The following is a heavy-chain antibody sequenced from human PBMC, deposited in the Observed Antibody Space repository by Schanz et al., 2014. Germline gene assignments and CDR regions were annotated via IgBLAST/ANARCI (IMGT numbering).Heavy chain of an antibody. CDR3: ARGIGGYRANNYFHY. D-gene: IGHD5-12*01. Sequence: QVHLVQSGAEVKRPGASVKVSCKASEYSFTSYSMHWVRQAPGQRLEWMGRINTVSAAAKYSQYFQGRVTITRDSSASAAYMELSSLRSEDTAVYCCARGIGGYRANNYFHYWGQGTLVTVSS. CDR1: EYSFTSYS. V-gene: IGHV1-3*04. J-gene: IGHJ4*02. CDR2: INTVSAAA.